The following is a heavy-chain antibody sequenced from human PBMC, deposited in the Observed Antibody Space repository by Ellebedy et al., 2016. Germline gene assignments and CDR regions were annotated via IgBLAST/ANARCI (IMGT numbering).Heavy chain of an antibody. D-gene: IGHD5-18*01. Sequence: GGSLRLSXKGSGYSFTSYRIGWVRQMPGKGLEWMGIIYPGDSDTRYSPSFQGQVTISADKSISTAYLQWSSLKASDTAMYYCARHHDFERIQLWFWAFDIWGQGTMVTVSS. J-gene: IGHJ3*02. CDR1: GYSFTSYR. CDR2: IYPGDSDT. V-gene: IGHV5-51*01. CDR3: ARHHDFERIQLWFWAFDI.